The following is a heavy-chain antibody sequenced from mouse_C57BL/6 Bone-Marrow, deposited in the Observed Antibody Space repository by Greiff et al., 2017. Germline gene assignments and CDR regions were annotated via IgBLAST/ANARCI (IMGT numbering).Heavy chain of an antibody. V-gene: IGHV1-19*01. J-gene: IGHJ2*01. Sequence: EVKLQQSGPVLVKPGASVKMSCKASGYTFTDYYMNWVKQSHGKSLEWIGVINPYNGGTSYNQKFKGKATLTVDKSSSTAYMELNSLTSEDSAVYYCAREYYGSRRGYWGQGTTLTVSS. D-gene: IGHD1-1*01. CDR1: GYTFTDYY. CDR2: INPYNGGT. CDR3: AREYYGSRRGY.